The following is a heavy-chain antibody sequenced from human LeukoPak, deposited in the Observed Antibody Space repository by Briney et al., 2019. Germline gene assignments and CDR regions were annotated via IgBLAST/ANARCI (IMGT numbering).Heavy chain of an antibody. CDR1: GFTFSSYA. CDR3: AREGIVWFGESPNWFDP. J-gene: IGHJ5*02. V-gene: IGHV3-30-3*01. Sequence: PGGSLRLSCAASGFTFSSYAMHWVRQAPGKGLEWLAVISYDGSNKYYADSAKGRFTISRDNSKNTLYLQMNSLRVEDTAVYYCAREGIVWFGESPNWFDPWGQGTLVTVSS. D-gene: IGHD3-10*01. CDR2: ISYDGSNK.